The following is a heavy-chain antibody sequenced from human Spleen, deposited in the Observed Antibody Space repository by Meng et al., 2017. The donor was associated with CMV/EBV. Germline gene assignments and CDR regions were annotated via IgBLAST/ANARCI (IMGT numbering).Heavy chain of an antibody. J-gene: IGHJ4*02. D-gene: IGHD4-17*01. CDR1: GGTFSNYV. CDR2: SVPVLGTP. Sequence: SVKVSCKASGGTFSNYVLNWVRQAPGQGLEWMGGSVPVLGTPNYAQKFQGRVTITTDESTSTADMELSSLRSEDTAVYYCARGGEAVTVTLLPSFDYWGQGTLVTVSS. CDR3: ARGGEAVTVTLLPSFDY. V-gene: IGHV1-69*05.